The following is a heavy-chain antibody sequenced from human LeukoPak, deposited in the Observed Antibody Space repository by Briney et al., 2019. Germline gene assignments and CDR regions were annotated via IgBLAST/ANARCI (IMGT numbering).Heavy chain of an antibody. CDR3: ARVVDYHILTGYL. J-gene: IGHJ4*02. CDR1: GYTFTGYY. CDR2: INTNIGKP. Sequence: ASVKVSCKASGYTFTGYYMHWVRQAPGQGVEWMGWINTNIGKPTYAQAFTGRFVFSLDPSVSPAYLQIRSLKAEDTPVYYCARVVDYHILTGYLWGQRTLVTV. D-gene: IGHD3-9*01. V-gene: IGHV7-4-1*01.